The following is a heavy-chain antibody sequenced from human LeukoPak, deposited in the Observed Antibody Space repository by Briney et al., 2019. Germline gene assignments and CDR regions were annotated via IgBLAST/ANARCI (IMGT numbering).Heavy chain of an antibody. CDR3: AKDQLITGTTGYGMDV. CDR2: ISGSGGST. D-gene: IGHD1-7*01. V-gene: IGHV3-23*01. J-gene: IGHJ6*02. Sequence: GGSPRLSCAASGFTFSSYAMSWVRQAPGKGLEWVSAISGSGGSTYYADSVKGRFTISRDNSKNTLYLQMNSLRAEDTAVYYCAKDQLITGTTGYGMDVWGQGTTVTVSS. CDR1: GFTFSSYA.